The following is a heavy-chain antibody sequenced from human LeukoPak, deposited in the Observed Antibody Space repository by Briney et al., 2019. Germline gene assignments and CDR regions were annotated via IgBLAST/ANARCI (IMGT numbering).Heavy chain of an antibody. CDR2: ISSSSSYI. Sequence: PGGSLRLSCAASGFTFSSYSMNWVRQAPGKGLEWVSSISSSSSYIYYADSVKGRFTISRDNAKNSLYLQMNSLRAKDTAVYYCAARSSTNPSRGVWGQGTTVTVSS. CDR3: AARSSTNPSRGV. J-gene: IGHJ6*02. V-gene: IGHV3-21*01. CDR1: GFTFSSYS. D-gene: IGHD2-2*01.